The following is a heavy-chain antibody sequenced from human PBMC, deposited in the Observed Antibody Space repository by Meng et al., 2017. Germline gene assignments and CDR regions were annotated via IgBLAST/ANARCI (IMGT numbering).Heavy chain of an antibody. Sequence: QVQRVQAGAEVKKPGASVKVSCKASGYTFNGYYMHWVRQAPGQGLEWMGRINPNSGGTNYAQKFQGRVTMTRDTSISTAYMELSRLRSDDTAVYYCARDPIAAAAPIADWFDPWGQGTLVTVSS. D-gene: IGHD6-13*01. CDR1: GYTFNGYY. V-gene: IGHV1-2*06. J-gene: IGHJ5*02. CDR2: INPNSGGT. CDR3: ARDPIAAAAPIADWFDP.